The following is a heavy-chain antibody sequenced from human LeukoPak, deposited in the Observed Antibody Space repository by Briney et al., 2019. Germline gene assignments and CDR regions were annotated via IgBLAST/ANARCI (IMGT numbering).Heavy chain of an antibody. D-gene: IGHD5-24*01. CDR1: GYTFTGYY. Sequence: ASVKVSCKASGYTFTGYYMHWVRQAPGQGLEWMGWINPNSGGTNYAQKFQGRVTMTRDTSISTAYMELSRLRSDDTAVYYCASPRDGYNPPYDYWGQGTLVTVSS. V-gene: IGHV1-2*02. CDR2: INPNSGGT. J-gene: IGHJ4*02. CDR3: ASPRDGYNPPYDY.